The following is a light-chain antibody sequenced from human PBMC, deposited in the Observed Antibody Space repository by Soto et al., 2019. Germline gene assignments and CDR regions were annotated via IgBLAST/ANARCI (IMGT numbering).Light chain of an antibody. Sequence: EIVLTQSPGTLSWSPGERATLSCRASQSVSSSHLAWYQQKPGQAPRLLIYSASSRATGIPDRFSASGSGTDFTLTISRLEPEDFAVYFCQQYASAPLTFGQGTKVDIK. V-gene: IGKV3-20*01. CDR3: QQYASAPLT. CDR2: SAS. J-gene: IGKJ1*01. CDR1: QSVSSSH.